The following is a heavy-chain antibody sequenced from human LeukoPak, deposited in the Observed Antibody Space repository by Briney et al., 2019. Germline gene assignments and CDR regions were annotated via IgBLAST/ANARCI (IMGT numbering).Heavy chain of an antibody. Sequence: ASVKVSCKASGYTFTSYYMHWVRQAPGQGLEWMGIINLSGGSTSYAQKFQGRVTMTRDTSTSTVYMELSSLRSEDTAVYYCARDWGYYYDSSGYSPDDAFDIWGQGTMVTVSS. CDR2: INLSGGST. D-gene: IGHD3-22*01. CDR1: GYTFTSYY. J-gene: IGHJ3*02. CDR3: ARDWGYYYDSSGYSPDDAFDI. V-gene: IGHV1-46*01.